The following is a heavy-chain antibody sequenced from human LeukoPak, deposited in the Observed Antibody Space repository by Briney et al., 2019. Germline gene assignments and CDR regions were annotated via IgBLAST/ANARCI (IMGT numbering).Heavy chain of an antibody. CDR2: IYYSGST. D-gene: IGHD3-10*01. V-gene: IGHV4-39*07. CDR1: GGSISSSSYY. Sequence: SETLSLTCTVSGGSISSSSYYWGWIRQPPGKGLEWIGTIYYSGSTFYNPSLKSRVTISVDTSKNQFSLKLTSVTAADTAVYYCARVPTITFFDYWGQGTLVTVSS. J-gene: IGHJ4*02. CDR3: ARVPTITFFDY.